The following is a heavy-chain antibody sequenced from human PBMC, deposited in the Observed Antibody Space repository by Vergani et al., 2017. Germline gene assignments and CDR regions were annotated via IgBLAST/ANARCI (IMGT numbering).Heavy chain of an antibody. CDR3: AKGGDYYYYYGMDV. CDR2: ISWNSGSM. CDR1: GFTFDDYA. J-gene: IGHJ6*02. Sequence: EVQLVESGGGLVQPGRSLRLSCAASGFTFDDYAMHWVRQAPGKGLEWVSGISWNSGSMGYADSVKGRFTISRDNAKNSLYLQMNSLRAEDTALYYCAKGGDYYYYYGMDVWGQGTTVTVSS. V-gene: IGHV3-9*01. D-gene: IGHD3-10*01.